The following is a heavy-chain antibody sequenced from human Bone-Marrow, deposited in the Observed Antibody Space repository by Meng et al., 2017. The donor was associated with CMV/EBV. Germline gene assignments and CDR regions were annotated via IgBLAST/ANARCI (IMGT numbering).Heavy chain of an antibody. CDR2: INPSGGST. D-gene: IGHD6-6*01. CDR3: ARGLPKLAARARYENYYYYGMDV. V-gene: IGHV1-46*01. CDR1: GYTFTSYY. Sequence: ASVKVSCKASGYTFTSYYMHWVRPAPGQGLEWMGIINPSGGSTSYAQKFQGRVTMTRDTSTSTVYMELSSLRSEDTAVYYCARGLPKLAARARYENYYYYGMDVWGQGTTVTVSS. J-gene: IGHJ6*02.